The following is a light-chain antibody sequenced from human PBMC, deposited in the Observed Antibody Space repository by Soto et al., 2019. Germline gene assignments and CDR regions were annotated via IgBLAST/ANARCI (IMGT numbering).Light chain of an antibody. J-gene: IGLJ3*02. Sequence: QSALTQPASVSGSPGQSITISCTGTSSDVGGYDYVSWYQQYPGKAPKIMIYDVTNRPSGVSNRFSGSKSGNTASLTISGLQTEDEADYYCSSYTGSNTRVVFGGGTKLTVL. CDR3: SSYTGSNTRVV. V-gene: IGLV2-14*01. CDR2: DVT. CDR1: SSDVGGYDY.